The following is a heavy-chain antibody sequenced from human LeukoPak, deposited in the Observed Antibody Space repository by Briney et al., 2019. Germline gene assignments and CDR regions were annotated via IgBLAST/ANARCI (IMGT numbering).Heavy chain of an antibody. CDR3: ARFSGYCSSTSCTPGD. CDR1: GFTFSSYN. J-gene: IGHJ4*02. V-gene: IGHV3-21*01. D-gene: IGHD2-2*01. CDR2: ISSSSSYI. Sequence: GGSLRLSCAASGFTFSSYNMKWVRQAPGKGLEWVSSISSSSSYIYYADSVKGRFTISRDNAKNSLYLQMNSLRAEDTAVYYCARFSGYCSSTSCTPGDWGQGTLVTVSS.